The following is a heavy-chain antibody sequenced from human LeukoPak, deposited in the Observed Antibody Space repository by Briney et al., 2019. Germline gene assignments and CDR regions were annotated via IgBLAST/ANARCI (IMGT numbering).Heavy chain of an antibody. V-gene: IGHV3-74*01. J-gene: IGHJ1*01. CDR1: GFTFSSYW. D-gene: IGHD3-22*01. Sequence: GGSLRLSCAASGFTFSSYWMHWVRQAPGKGLVWVSRIKSDGSTRYADSVKGRFTISRDNAKNTVSLQINSLRAEDTGVYYCARAPSEIGGYYPEYFRHWGQGTLVTVSP. CDR3: ARAPSEIGGYYPEYFRH. CDR2: IKSDGST.